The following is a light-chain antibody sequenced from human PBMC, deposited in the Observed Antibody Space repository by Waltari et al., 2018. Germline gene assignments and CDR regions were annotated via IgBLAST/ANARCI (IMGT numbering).Light chain of an antibody. J-gene: IGLJ2*01. V-gene: IGLV2-8*01. CDR3: SSYAGSNNVV. Sequence: QSALTQPPSASGSPGQSVTISCTGTSSDVGGYNYDTWYQPHPGKAPKLMIYEVSKRPSGVPDRFSGSKSGNTASLTVSGLQAEDEADYYCSSYAGSNNVVFGGGTKLTVL. CDR1: SSDVGGYNY. CDR2: EVS.